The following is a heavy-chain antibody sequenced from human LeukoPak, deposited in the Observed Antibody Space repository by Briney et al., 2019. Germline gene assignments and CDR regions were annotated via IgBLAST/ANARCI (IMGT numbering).Heavy chain of an antibody. CDR3: ARGPGFLL. V-gene: IGHV4-59*12. Sequence: SSETLSLTCTVSGGSISSYYWSWIRQSPGKGLEWIGYIFYSGSTNYNPSLKSRVTIPVDTSKNQFSLKLSSVTAADTAVYYCARGPGFLLWGQGTLATVSS. D-gene: IGHD2/OR15-2a*01. CDR2: IFYSGST. CDR1: GGSISSYY. J-gene: IGHJ4*02.